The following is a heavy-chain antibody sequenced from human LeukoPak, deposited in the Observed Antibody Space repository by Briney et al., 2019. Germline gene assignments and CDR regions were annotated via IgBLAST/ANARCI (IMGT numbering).Heavy chain of an antibody. CDR3: VRHVGVITIYDAAQDIDG. CDR1: GGSIEGTNYC. CDR2: LFYSGRN. Sequence: SETLSLTCTVYGGSIEGTNYCWGWIRPPPGKGLEWIGSLFYSGRNYYNPSLESRVSIIEDTSKNQLSLKVNSVTAADTGVYYCVRHVGVITIYDAAQDIDGWGNVTTVS. V-gene: IGHV4-39*01. D-gene: IGHD3-16*01. J-gene: IGHJ6*03.